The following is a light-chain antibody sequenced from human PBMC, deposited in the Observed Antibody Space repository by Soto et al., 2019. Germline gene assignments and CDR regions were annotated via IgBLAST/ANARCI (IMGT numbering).Light chain of an antibody. J-gene: IGKJ2*01. CDR1: RGFGTSD. CDR3: QPYGRPPL. Sequence: ENVGTQSPGTLSLSPGEPASLSCRASRGFGTSDLAWYQQKPGQAPRLLLYGTSNRATGIPDRFSGSGSGTDFTLTISGLEPEDCAVYFCQPYGRPPLFGQGPKLEIK. CDR2: GTS. V-gene: IGKV3-20*01.